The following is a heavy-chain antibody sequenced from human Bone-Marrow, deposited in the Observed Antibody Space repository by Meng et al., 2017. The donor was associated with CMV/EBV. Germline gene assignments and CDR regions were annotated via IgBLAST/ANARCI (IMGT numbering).Heavy chain of an antibody. J-gene: IGHJ4*02. CDR3: AREPSGIAVAGPDY. CDR1: GYTFTNYG. V-gene: IGHV1-18*01. D-gene: IGHD6-19*01. Sequence: ASVKVSCKASGYTFTNYGISWVRQAPGQGIEWMGWISAYNGNTNYAQKLQGRVTMTTDTSTSTAYMELRSLRSDDTAVYYCAREPSGIAVAGPDYWGQGTLVTVSS. CDR2: ISAYNGNT.